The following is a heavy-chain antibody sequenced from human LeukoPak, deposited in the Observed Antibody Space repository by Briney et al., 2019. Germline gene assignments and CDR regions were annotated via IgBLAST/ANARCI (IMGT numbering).Heavy chain of an antibody. CDR1: GFTFSSYW. CDR2: IKQDGSEI. V-gene: IGHV3-7*01. Sequence: PGGSLRLSCAASGFTFSSYWMSWVRQAPGKGLEWVANIKQDGSEIYYVASVRGRFTISRDNAENSLYLQMNSLRAEDTAVHYCPRRYFDYWGQGTLVTVSS. J-gene: IGHJ4*02. CDR3: PRRYFDY.